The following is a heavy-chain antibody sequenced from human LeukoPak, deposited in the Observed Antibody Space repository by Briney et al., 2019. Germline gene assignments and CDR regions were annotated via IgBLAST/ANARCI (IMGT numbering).Heavy chain of an antibody. CDR2: INPSGGST. J-gene: IGHJ5*02. D-gene: IGHD2-15*01. Sequence: ASVKVSCKASGYTLTSYYMHWARQAPGQGLEWMGIINPSGGSTSYAQKFQGRVTMTRDTSTSTVYMELSSLRSEDTAVYYCARDGPGYCSGGSCYNPSEFDPWGQGTLVTVSS. CDR1: GYTLTSYY. CDR3: ARDGPGYCSGGSCYNPSEFDP. V-gene: IGHV1-46*01.